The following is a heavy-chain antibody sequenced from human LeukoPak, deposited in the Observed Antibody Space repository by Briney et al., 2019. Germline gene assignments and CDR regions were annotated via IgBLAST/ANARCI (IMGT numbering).Heavy chain of an antibody. J-gene: IGHJ4*02. CDR2: LYTGGDT. CDR3: ARDLKLSY. Sequence: GGSLRLSCAVSGFSVSAHYMSWVRQAPGKGLECVSFLYTGGDTYYADSVKGRFTISRDNSKNTLYLQMNGLRAEDTAVYYCARDLKLSYWGQGTLVTVSS. D-gene: IGHD2-15*01. CDR1: GFSVSAHY. V-gene: IGHV3-53*01.